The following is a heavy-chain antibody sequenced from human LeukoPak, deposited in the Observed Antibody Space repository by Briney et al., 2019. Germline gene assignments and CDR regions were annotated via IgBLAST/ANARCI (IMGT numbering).Heavy chain of an antibody. CDR2: IKSKTDGGTT. V-gene: IGHV3-15*01. CDR1: GFTFSNAW. Sequence: GGSLRLSCAASGFTFSNAWMSWVRQAPGKGLEWVGRIKSKTDGGTTDYAAPVKGRFTISRDDSKNALYLQMNSLKTEDTAVYYCTTRRYSSGWYYFDYWGQGTLVTVSS. J-gene: IGHJ4*02. D-gene: IGHD6-19*01. CDR3: TTRRYSSGWYYFDY.